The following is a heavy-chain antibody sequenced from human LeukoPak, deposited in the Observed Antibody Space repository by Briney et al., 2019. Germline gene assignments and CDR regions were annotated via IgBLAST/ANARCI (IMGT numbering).Heavy chain of an antibody. D-gene: IGHD3-10*01. CDR1: GFTFSNYW. CDR2: IKQDGSEK. Sequence: PGGSLTLSCATSGFTFSNYWMSWVRQAPGKGLEWVANIKQDGSEKFYVDSVKGRFTISRDNAKNSLYLQMNSLSAEDTAVYYCARPLYGSGRSYYWGQGTLVTVSS. V-gene: IGHV3-7*04. J-gene: IGHJ4*02. CDR3: ARPLYGSGRSYY.